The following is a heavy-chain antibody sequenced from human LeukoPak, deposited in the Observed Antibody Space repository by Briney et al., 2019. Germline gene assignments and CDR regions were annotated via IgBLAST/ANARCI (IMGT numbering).Heavy chain of an antibody. D-gene: IGHD2-15*01. Sequence: PGGSLRLSCTASGFTFTSYAMTWIRQPPGKGLEWVGNIYYSGSTYYNPSLKSRVTISVDTSKNQFSLKLSSVTAADTALYYCARHLVGGARVAATHLDYWGQGTLVTVSS. V-gene: IGHV4-39*01. J-gene: IGHJ4*02. CDR1: GFTFTSYA. CDR2: IYYSGST. CDR3: ARHLVGGARVAATHLDY.